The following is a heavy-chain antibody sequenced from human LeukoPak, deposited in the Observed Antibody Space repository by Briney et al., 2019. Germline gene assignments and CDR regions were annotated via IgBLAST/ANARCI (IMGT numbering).Heavy chain of an antibody. J-gene: IGHJ6*02. Sequence: ASVKVSCKASGYTFTSYDINWVRQATGQGLEWMGWMNPNSGNTGYAQKFQGRVTMTRNTSISTAYMELGSLRSEDTAVYYCARDVTPKYYDFWSGYPYYYYYGMDVWGQGTTVTVSS. V-gene: IGHV1-8*01. CDR2: MNPNSGNT. D-gene: IGHD3-3*01. CDR1: GYTFTSYD. CDR3: ARDVTPKYYDFWSGYPYYYYYGMDV.